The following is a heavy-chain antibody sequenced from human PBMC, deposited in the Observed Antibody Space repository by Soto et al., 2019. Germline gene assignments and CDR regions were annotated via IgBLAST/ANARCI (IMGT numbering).Heavy chain of an antibody. CDR1: GDSIRASY. J-gene: IGHJ5*02. CDR3: ARSGTYSGYDSIYFGL. V-gene: IGHV4-59*01. Sequence: QVQLQESGPGLVMPSETLSLTCTVSGDSIRASYWSWVRQPPGKGLEWIGYISVSASTKYNPSLKRRITMSLDTSKNQFSLRLTSVTAADTAFYYCARSGTYSGYDSIYFGLWGQGTLVTVSS. D-gene: IGHD5-12*01. CDR2: ISVSAST.